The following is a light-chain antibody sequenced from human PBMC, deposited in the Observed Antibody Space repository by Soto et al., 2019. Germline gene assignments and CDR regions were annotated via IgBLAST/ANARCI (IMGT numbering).Light chain of an antibody. CDR2: GES. Sequence: EIVLTQSPGTLSLSPGERATLSCRASQSVSSSYLAWYPQKPGQAPRLLIYGESSRATGIPDRFSGSGSGTDFTLTISRLEPEDFAVYYCQQDGSSPPFTFGPGTKVDIK. CDR1: QSVSSSY. CDR3: QQDGSSPPFT. J-gene: IGKJ3*01. V-gene: IGKV3-20*01.